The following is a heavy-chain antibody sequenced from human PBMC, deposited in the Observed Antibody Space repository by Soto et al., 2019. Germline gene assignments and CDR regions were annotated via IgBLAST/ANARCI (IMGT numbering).Heavy chain of an antibody. V-gene: IGHV4-39*01. CDR1: GDSISGSPYF. Sequence: QVRLQESGPGLVMPSETLSLTCTVSGDSISGSPYFWGWIRQPPGKRLEWIGSVFYDAYTLYTPSLKRRATISVDTSRNQFYLTLTSVAAADTAIYFCARVPAAVPHYWGQGILVTVSS. D-gene: IGHD6-13*01. J-gene: IGHJ4*02. CDR2: VFYDAYT. CDR3: ARVPAAVPHY.